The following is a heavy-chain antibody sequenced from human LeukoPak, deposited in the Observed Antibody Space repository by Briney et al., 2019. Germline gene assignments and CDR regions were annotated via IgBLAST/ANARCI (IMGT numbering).Heavy chain of an antibody. Sequence: SETLSLTCTVSGGSISSYYWSWIRQPPGKGLEWIGYIYYSGSTNYNPSLKSRVTISVDTSKNQFSLKLSSVTAADTAVYYCARGPQWAYWGQGTLVTVSS. CDR3: ARGPQWAY. D-gene: IGHD1-26*01. CDR2: IYYSGST. CDR1: GGSISSYY. V-gene: IGHV4-59*08. J-gene: IGHJ4*02.